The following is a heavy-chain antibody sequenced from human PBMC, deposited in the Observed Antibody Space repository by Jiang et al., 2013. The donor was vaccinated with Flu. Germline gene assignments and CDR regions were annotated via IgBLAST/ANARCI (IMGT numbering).Heavy chain of an antibody. V-gene: IGHV4-59*11. D-gene: IGHD2-2*01. CDR2: IHNSGTT. J-gene: IGHJ4*02. CDR1: SGSISSHY. CDR3: VRLPFTSWYYFDY. Sequence: GSGLVKPSETLSLTCTVSSGSISSHYWSWIRQPPGKGLEWIGYIHNSGTTNYNPSLKSRVTISTDTSKNRFSLKLNSVTAADTAVYYCVRLPFTSWYYFDYWGQGILVTVSS.